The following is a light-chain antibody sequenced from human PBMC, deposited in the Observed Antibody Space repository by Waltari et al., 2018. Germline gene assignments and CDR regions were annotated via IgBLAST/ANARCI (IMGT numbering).Light chain of an antibody. Sequence: EIVMTQFPATLSVSPGDSVNLSCRASQSIRSDLAWYQQKPGQAPRLLIYSVSTRATGIPARFSGSGSETDFTFTISGLQSEDFADYYCQQYNNWPQITFGQGTRLEIK. CDR3: QQYNNWPQIT. V-gene: IGKV3-15*01. CDR1: QSIRSD. J-gene: IGKJ5*01. CDR2: SVS.